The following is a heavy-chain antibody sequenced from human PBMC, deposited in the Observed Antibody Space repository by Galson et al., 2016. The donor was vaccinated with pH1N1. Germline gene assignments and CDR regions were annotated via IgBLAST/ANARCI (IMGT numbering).Heavy chain of an antibody. D-gene: IGHD6-13*01. CDR1: GDSVSSNSAA. V-gene: IGHV6-1*01. CDR3: ARDVIAAAGIRRDQYYFDY. CDR2: TYYRSKWYN. Sequence: CAISGDSVSSNSAAWNWIRQSPSRGLEWLGRTYYRSKWYNDYAVSVKSRITINPDTSKNQFSLQLNSVTPEDTAVYYCARDVIAAAGIRRDQYYFDYWGQGTLVTVSS. J-gene: IGHJ4*01.